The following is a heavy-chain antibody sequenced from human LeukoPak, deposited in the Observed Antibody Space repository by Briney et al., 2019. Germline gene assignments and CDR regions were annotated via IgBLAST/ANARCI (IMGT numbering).Heavy chain of an antibody. J-gene: IGHJ5*02. Sequence: SETLSLTCAVYGGSFSGYYWSWIRQPPGKGLEWIGEINHSGSTNYNPSLKSRVTISVDTSKNQFSLKLSSVTAADTAVYYCARARVSGWAPRLRPLNWFDPWGQGTLVTVSS. CDR1: GGSFSGYY. CDR3: ARARVSGWAPRLRPLNWFDP. CDR2: INHSGST. D-gene: IGHD6-19*01. V-gene: IGHV4-34*01.